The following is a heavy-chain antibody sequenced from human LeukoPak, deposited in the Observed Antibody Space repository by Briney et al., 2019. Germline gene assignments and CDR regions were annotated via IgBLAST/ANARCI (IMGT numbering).Heavy chain of an antibody. CDR2: IPYDGSNK. D-gene: IGHD4-17*01. Sequence: PGGSLRLSCAASGFTFSTYAMHWVRQAPGKGLEWVAVIPYDGSNKYYADSVKGRFTISRDNSKNTLYLQMNSLRAEDTAVYYCAKDLTDYGDYYFDYWGQGTLVTVSS. J-gene: IGHJ4*02. CDR3: AKDLTDYGDYYFDY. CDR1: GFTFSTYA. V-gene: IGHV3-30*04.